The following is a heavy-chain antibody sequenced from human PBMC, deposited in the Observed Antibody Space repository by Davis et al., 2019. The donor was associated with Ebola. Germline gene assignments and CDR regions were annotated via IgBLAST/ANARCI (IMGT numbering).Heavy chain of an antibody. Sequence: SETLSLTCTVSGGSISNYYWSWIRQPPGKGLEWIGYIYSSGSTSYNPSLKSRVTISVETSNNQFSLNLSSVTAADTAVYFCARQKGFRTPFDYWGQGTLVTVSS. CDR3: ARQKGFRTPFDY. CDR2: IYSSGST. J-gene: IGHJ4*02. V-gene: IGHV4-59*08. CDR1: GGSISNYY. D-gene: IGHD1-14*01.